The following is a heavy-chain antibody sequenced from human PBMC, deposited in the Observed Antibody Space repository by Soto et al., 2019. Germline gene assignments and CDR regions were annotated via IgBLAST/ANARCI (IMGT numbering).Heavy chain of an antibody. J-gene: IGHJ6*02. CDR3: ARVPLGLAIGCGMGV. CDR2: IIPIFGTA. CDR1: GGANGSNS. V-gene: IGHV1-69*06. Sequence: GPPVEPRWKAAGGANGSNSMSWVRQATGQGLEWMGGIIPIFGTADYAQKFQGRVTITADKSTSTAYMELSNLRIEDTAVYYCARVPLGLAIGCGMGVWGHGTTGTVSS. D-gene: IGHD3-3*01.